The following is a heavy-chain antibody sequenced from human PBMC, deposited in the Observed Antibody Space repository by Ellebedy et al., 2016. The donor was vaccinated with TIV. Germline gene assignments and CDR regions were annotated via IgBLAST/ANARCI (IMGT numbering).Heavy chain of an antibody. CDR2: ISYDGSNK. CDR1: GFTFSSYG. V-gene: IGHV3-30*18. CDR3: ANSYSSSWYHPPFDY. D-gene: IGHD6-13*01. Sequence: PGGSLRLSCAASGFTFSSYGMHWVRQAPGKGLEWVAVISYDGSNKYHADSVKGRFTISRDNSKNTLYLQMNSLRAEDTAVYYCANSYSSSWYHPPFDYWGQGTLVTVSS. J-gene: IGHJ4*02.